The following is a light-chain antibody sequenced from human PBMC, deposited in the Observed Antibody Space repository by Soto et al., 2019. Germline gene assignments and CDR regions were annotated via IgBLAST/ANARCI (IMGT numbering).Light chain of an antibody. CDR1: QNVRYN. Sequence: EIVLTQSPATLSVSPGERATLSCRASQNVRYNLAWYQQKPGQAPRLLIYGASTRAIDIPPRFSGSGSGTEFTLTINSLQSEDFSVYYCHQYNSLFTFGQGTKLEIK. V-gene: IGKV3-15*01. CDR2: GAS. J-gene: IGKJ2*01. CDR3: HQYNSLFT.